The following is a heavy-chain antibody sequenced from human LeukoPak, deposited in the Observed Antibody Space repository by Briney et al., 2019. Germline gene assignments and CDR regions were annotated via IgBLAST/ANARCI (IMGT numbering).Heavy chain of an antibody. J-gene: IGHJ4*02. D-gene: IGHD4-17*01. CDR3: AKLVYGGNYYFDY. CDR2: ISGSGGST. Sequence: AGGSLRLSCAASGFTFSSYAMIWVRQVPGKGLEWVSAISGSGGSTYYADSVKGRFTISRDNSKNTLYLQMNSLRAEDTAVYYCAKLVYGGNYYFDYWGQGTLVTVSS. V-gene: IGHV3-23*01. CDR1: GFTFSSYA.